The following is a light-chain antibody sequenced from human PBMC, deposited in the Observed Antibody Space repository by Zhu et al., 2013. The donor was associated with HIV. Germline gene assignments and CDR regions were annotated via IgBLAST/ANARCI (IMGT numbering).Light chain of an antibody. CDR2: DAS. CDR1: QSINNY. V-gene: IGKV1-33*01. J-gene: IGKJ1*01. CDR3: QQFDKVPWT. Sequence: DIQMTQSPSSLSASVGDRVTISCRASQSINNYLNWYQQKPGEAPKVLIYDASTLETGVPSRLSGSGSGTEFTFTISSLQPEDVATYYXQQFDKVPWTFGQGTKVDIK.